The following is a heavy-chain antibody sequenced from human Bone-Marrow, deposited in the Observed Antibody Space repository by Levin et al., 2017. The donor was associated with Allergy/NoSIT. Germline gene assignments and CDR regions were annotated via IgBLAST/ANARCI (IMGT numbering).Heavy chain of an antibody. V-gene: IGHV3-64*01. D-gene: IGHD2-2*01. CDR2: ISSNGGST. J-gene: IGHJ3*02. CDR3: ARSKVVVVVPAAIDAFDI. Sequence: GGSLRLSCAASGFTFSSYAMHWVRQAPGKGLEYVSAISSNGGSTYYANSVKGRFTISRDNSKNTLYLQMGSLRAEDMAVYYCARSKVVVVVPAAIDAFDIWGQGTMVTVSS. CDR1: GFTFSSYA.